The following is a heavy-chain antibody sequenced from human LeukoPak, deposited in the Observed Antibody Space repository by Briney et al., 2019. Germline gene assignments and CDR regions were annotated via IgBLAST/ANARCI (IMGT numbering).Heavy chain of an antibody. CDR1: GFTFSNYN. Sequence: GGSLRLSCAASGFTFSNYNMNWVRQAPGKGLEWVFSIRSSTTYVYYADSVKGRFTISRDNAKNSLYLQMNSLRAEDTAVYYCARAATMVRGVRGPKHFDYWGQGTLVTVSS. V-gene: IGHV3-21*01. J-gene: IGHJ4*02. CDR2: IRSSTTYV. CDR3: ARAATMVRGVRGPKHFDY. D-gene: IGHD3-10*01.